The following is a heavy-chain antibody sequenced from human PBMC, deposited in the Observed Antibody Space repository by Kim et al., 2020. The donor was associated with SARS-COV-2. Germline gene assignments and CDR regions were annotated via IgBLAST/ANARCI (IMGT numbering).Heavy chain of an antibody. CDR3: AKVALQWLERGWFDP. J-gene: IGHJ5*02. Sequence: VKGRFTISRDNSKNTLYLQRNRLRAEDTAVYYFAKVALQWLERGWFDPWGQGTLVTVSS. V-gene: IGHV3-23*01. D-gene: IGHD6-19*01.